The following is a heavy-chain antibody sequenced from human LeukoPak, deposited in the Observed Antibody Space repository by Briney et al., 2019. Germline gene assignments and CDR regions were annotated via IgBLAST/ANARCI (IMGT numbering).Heavy chain of an antibody. CDR2: IHHSGST. D-gene: IGHD6-19*01. CDR1: GGSISSNKW. V-gene: IGHV4-4*02. Sequence: SGTLSLTCAVSGGSISSNKWWSWVRQPPGKGLEWIGEIHHSGSTNYNPSLKSRVTISVDKSENQFSLKLSSVTAADTVVYYCASKLTAVAGYFDCWGQGTLVTVSS. J-gene: IGHJ4*02. CDR3: ASKLTAVAGYFDC.